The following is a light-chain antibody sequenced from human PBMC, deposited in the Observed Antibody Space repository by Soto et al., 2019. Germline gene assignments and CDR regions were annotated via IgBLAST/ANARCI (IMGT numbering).Light chain of an antibody. Sequence: SYELTQPPSASVAPGQTARITCEGTDIGSKREHWYQQKPGQAPVVVIYYDNNRPSGTPERFSGSNSGNTATLTISRVEAGDEADYYCQVWHSSTDHVIFGGGTKLTVL. V-gene: IGLV3-21*04. CDR2: YDN. CDR3: QVWHSSTDHVI. J-gene: IGLJ2*01. CDR1: DIGSKR.